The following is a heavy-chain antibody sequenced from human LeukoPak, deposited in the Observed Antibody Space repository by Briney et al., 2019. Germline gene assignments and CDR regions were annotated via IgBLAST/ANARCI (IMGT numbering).Heavy chain of an antibody. Sequence: SETLSLTCTVSGGSINSYWSWIRPPAGKGLEWIGRISGSGTITYNPALQSRLSISIDTSKNQFSLKLMSVTAADTAVYYCARGRDYDSTTYWGDYYMDVWGKGTTVTVSS. CDR2: ISGSGTI. J-gene: IGHJ6*03. CDR1: GGSINSY. CDR3: ARGRDYDSTTYWGDYYMDV. D-gene: IGHD2/OR15-2a*01. V-gene: IGHV4-4*07.